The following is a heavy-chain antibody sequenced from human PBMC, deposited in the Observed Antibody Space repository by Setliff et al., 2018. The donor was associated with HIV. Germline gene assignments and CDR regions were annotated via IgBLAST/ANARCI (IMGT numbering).Heavy chain of an antibody. CDR2: IIPNSGGT. V-gene: IGHV1-2*06. J-gene: IGHJ3*02. Sequence: ASVKVSCKASGYTFTGYYVHWVRQAPGQGLEWMGRIIPNSGGTNYAQKFQGRVTMTRDTSISTAYMELTRLRSDDMAVYYCATKLYCTNGVCLDAFDIWGQGTMVTVSS. CDR1: GYTFTGYY. CDR3: ATKLYCTNGVCLDAFDI. D-gene: IGHD2-8*01.